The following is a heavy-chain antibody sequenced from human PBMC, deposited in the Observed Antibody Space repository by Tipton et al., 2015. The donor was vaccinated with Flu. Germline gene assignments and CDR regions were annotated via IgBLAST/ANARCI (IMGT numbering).Heavy chain of an antibody. CDR3: ARPCSTTTCYAVRGSIKPPDY. Sequence: QVQLVQSGPEVKKPGASVKVSCKASGYTFTGYYMHWVRQAPGQGLEWMGWINPSNGGTNFAQKFQGRVTMTRDTSISTAYMELSRLRSDDTAVYYCARPCSTTTCYAVRGSIKPPDYWGQGTLVTVYS. J-gene: IGHJ4*02. CDR2: INPSNGGT. CDR1: GYTFTGYY. D-gene: IGHD2-2*01. V-gene: IGHV1-2*02.